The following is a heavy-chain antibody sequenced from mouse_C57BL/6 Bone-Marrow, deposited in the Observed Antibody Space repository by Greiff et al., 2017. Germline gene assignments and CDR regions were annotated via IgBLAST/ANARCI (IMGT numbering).Heavy chain of an antibody. D-gene: IGHD2-4*01. V-gene: IGHV1-81*01. CDR2: IYPRSGNT. Sequence: QVQLQQSGAELARPGASVKLSCKASGYTFTSYGISWVKQRTGQGLEWIGEIYPRSGNTYYNEKFKGKATLTADKSSSTAYRELRSLTSEDSAVYFCARGIDYDYDAGFAYWGQGTLVTVSA. CDR1: GYTFTSYG. J-gene: IGHJ3*01. CDR3: ARGIDYDYDAGFAY.